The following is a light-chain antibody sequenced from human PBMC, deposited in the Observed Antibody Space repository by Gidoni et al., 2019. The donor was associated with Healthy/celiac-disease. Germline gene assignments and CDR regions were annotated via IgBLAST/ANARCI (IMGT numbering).Light chain of an antibody. CDR3: QQSYSTPKP. J-gene: IGKJ3*01. V-gene: IGKV1-39*01. CDR1: QSISSY. Sequence: DIQMTQSPSSLSASVGDRVTITCRASQSISSYLNWYQQKPGKAPKLLIYAASSLQSGVPSRFSGSGSGTDFTLTISSLQPEDFATYYGQQSYSTPKPFXPXTKWISN. CDR2: AAS.